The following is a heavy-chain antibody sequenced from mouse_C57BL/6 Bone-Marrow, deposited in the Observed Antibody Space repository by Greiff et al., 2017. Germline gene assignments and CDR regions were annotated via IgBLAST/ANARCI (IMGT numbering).Heavy chain of an antibody. V-gene: IGHV1-15*01. Sequence: QVQLKESGAELVRPGASVTLSCKASGYTFTDYEMHWVKQTPVHGLEWIGAIDPETGGTDYNQKFKGKAILTADKSSSTAYMELRSLTSEDSAVYYGTRLGGGAYWGQGTLVTVST. D-gene: IGHD4-1*01. J-gene: IGHJ3*01. CDR1: GYTFTDYE. CDR3: TRLGGGAY. CDR2: IDPETGGT.